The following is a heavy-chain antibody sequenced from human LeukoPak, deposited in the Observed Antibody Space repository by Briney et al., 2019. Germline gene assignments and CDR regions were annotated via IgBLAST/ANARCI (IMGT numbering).Heavy chain of an antibody. V-gene: IGHV4-34*01. CDR2: INHSGST. Sequence: SETLSLTCAVYGGSFSGFYWSWIRQPPGKGLEWIGEINHSGSTNYNPSLKSRVTISVDTSKNQFSLKLSPVTAADTAVYYCARETTVTTDWFDPWGQGTLVTVSS. CDR3: ARETTVTTDWFDP. J-gene: IGHJ5*02. CDR1: GGSFSGFY. D-gene: IGHD4-17*01.